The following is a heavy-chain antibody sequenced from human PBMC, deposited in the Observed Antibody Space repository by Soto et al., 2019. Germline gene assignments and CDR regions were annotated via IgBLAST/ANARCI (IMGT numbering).Heavy chain of an antibody. Sequence: SLRLSCAASGFTFSSYSMNWVRQAPGKGLEWVSSISSSSSYVYYADSVKGRFTISRDNAKNSLYLQMNSLRAEDTAVYYCARIPSPSYDSSGYLTTRGQGTLVTVSS. D-gene: IGHD3-22*01. J-gene: IGHJ4*02. CDR1: GFTFSSYS. CDR2: ISSSSSYV. V-gene: IGHV3-21*01. CDR3: ARIPSPSYDSSGYLTT.